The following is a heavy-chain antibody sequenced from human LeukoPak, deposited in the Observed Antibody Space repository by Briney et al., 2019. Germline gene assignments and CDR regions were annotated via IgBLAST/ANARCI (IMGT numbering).Heavy chain of an antibody. V-gene: IGHV3-30*02. CDR3: AKDPGDYFDY. CDR1: GFTFSSYG. Sequence: GGSLRLSCAASGFTFSSYGMHWVRQAPGKGLEWVAFIRYDGSNEYYADSVKGRFTISRDNSKNTLYLQMNSLRAEDTAVYYCAKDPGDYFDYWGQGTLVTVSS. CDR2: IRYDGSNE. D-gene: IGHD3-10*01. J-gene: IGHJ4*02.